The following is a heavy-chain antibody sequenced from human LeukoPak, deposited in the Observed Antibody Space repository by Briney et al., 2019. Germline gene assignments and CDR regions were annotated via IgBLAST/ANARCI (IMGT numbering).Heavy chain of an antibody. Sequence: SETLSLTCTVSGRPITSHYWTWIRQSPVKGLEWIGDISNSGSTSYNPSLKSRVTVSIDTSKSQFSLKLTSVTAADTAVYYCGRDALVGYFSYYYIDVWGKGTTVTVSS. D-gene: IGHD2-15*01. CDR2: ISNSGST. V-gene: IGHV4-59*11. CDR3: GRDALVGYFSYYYIDV. CDR1: GRPITSHY. J-gene: IGHJ6*03.